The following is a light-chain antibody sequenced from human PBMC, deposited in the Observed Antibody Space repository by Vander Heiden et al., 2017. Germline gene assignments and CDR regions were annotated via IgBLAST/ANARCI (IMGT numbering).Light chain of an antibody. J-gene: IGKJ3*01. CDR3: QQDSSSHT. CDR1: QSVSSSY. V-gene: IGKV3-20*01. Sequence: DIVLTQSPGTLSLSPGERATLSCRASQSVSSSYLAWYQQKPGQAPRLLIYGASSRATGIPDRFSGSGSGTDFTLTISRLEPEDFAVYYCQQDSSSHTFGHGTKVDIK. CDR2: GAS.